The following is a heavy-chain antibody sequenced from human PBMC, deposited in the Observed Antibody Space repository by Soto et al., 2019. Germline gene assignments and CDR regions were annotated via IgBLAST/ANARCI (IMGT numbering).Heavy chain of an antibody. CDR2: ISKSGSYI. V-gene: IGHV3-21*01. CDR1: GFSFSDYT. D-gene: IGHD6-25*01. J-gene: IGHJ4*01. Sequence: GGSLRLSCIASGFSFSDYTLNWVRQPPGKGLEWVSSISKSGSYIYYADSLRGRFTISRDNAKDSLYLQINALRVEDTAVYYCAREAAGYSEYFGYWGHGTLVTVSS. CDR3: AREAAGYSEYFGY.